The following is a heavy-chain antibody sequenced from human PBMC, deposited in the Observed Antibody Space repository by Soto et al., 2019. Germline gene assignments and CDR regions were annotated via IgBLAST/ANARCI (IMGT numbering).Heavy chain of an antibody. CDR1: GGTFSSYA. V-gene: IGHV1-69*06. D-gene: IGHD3-10*01. CDR3: ARLLYGSGSYWHFDY. Sequence: GASVKVSCKASGGTFSSYAISWVRQAPGQGLEWMGGIIPIFCTANYAQKFQGRVTITADKSTSTAYMERSSLRSEETAVYYCARLLYGSGSYWHFDYWGQGTLVTVSS. CDR2: IIPIFCTA. J-gene: IGHJ4*02.